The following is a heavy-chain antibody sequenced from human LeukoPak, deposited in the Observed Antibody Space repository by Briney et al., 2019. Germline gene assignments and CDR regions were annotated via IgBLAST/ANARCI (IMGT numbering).Heavy chain of an antibody. CDR3: ARDPSSGAL. CDR2: INTNTGNP. D-gene: IGHD3-10*01. CDR1: GYTFTYYG. J-gene: IGHJ4*02. V-gene: IGHV7-4-1*02. Sequence: ASVKVSCKASGYTFTYYGISWVRQAPGQGLEWMGWINTNTGNPTYAQGFTGRFVFSLDTSVSTAFLQINSLKAEDTAVYYCARDPSSGALWGQGTLVTVSS.